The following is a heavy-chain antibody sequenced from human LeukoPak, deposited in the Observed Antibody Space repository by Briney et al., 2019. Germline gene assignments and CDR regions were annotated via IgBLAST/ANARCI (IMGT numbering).Heavy chain of an antibody. CDR2: ISYDGSNK. V-gene: IGHV3-30-3*01. Sequence: GGSLRLSCAASGFTFRHSWLSWIRQAPGKGLEWVAVISYDGSNKYYADSVKGRFTISRDNSKNTLYLQMNSLRAEDTAVYYCARDLTGIFDYWGQGTLVTVSS. CDR3: ARDLTGIFDY. CDR1: GFTFRHSW. D-gene: IGHD1-20*01. J-gene: IGHJ4*02.